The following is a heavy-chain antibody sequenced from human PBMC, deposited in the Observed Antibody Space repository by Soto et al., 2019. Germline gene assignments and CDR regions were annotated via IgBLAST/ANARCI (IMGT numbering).Heavy chain of an antibody. CDR2: ITKSSSYI. D-gene: IGHD7-27*01. V-gene: IGHV3-21*01. CDR3: VRGPTGAYSTYYFTY. J-gene: IGHJ4*02. CDR1: GFTLSSYD. Sequence: PGGSLRLSCAVSGFTLSSYDMNWVRQAPGKGLEWVSSITKSSSYIYYADSVKGRFTISRNNAKNSLYLQMNSPRAEDTAVYYCVRGPTGAYSTYYFTYWGQGTLVTVSS.